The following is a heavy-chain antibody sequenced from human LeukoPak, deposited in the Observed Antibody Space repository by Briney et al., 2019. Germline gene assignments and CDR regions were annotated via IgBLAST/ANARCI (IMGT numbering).Heavy chain of an antibody. CDR1: GFTFSPYW. Sequence: GGSLRLSCAASGFTFSPYWMHRVRQVPGKGLVWVSDINSDGTITHYADSVKGRFTISRDNSKNTLYLQMNSLRAEDTAVYYCATSGSYFDYWGQGTLVTVSS. V-gene: IGHV3-74*01. D-gene: IGHD1-26*01. J-gene: IGHJ4*02. CDR2: INSDGTIT. CDR3: ATSGSYFDY.